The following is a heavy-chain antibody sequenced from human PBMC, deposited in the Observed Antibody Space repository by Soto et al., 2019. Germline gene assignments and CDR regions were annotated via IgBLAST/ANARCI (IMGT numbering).Heavy chain of an antibody. V-gene: IGHV4-31*03. Sequence: SETLSLTCTVSGGSISSGGYYWSWIRQHPGKGLEWIGYIYYSGSTYYNPSLKSRVTISVDTSKNQFSLKLSSVTAADTAVYYCARVVKVTGPEGYWFDPWGQGTLVTVSS. CDR1: GGSISSGGYY. J-gene: IGHJ5*02. CDR2: IYYSGST. CDR3: ARVVKVTGPEGYWFDP.